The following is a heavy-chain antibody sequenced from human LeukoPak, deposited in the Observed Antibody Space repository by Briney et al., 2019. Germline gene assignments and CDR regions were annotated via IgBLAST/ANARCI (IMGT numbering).Heavy chain of an antibody. D-gene: IGHD2-2*01. J-gene: IGHJ5*02. CDR3: ARDSTSWKKWFDP. CDR2: IYYNGNT. V-gene: IGHV4-59*01. CDR1: GGSMSGYY. Sequence: SETLSHTCTVSGGSMSGYYWSWIRQPPGNGLEWIGYIYYNGNTNYSPSLKSRVTISIDTSKNQLSLKLSSVTAADTAVYYCARDSTSWKKWFDPWGQGILVTVTS.